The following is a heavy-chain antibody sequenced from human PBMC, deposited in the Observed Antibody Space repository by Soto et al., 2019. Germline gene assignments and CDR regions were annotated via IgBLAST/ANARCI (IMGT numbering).Heavy chain of an antibody. CDR1: GGSISTYY. D-gene: IGHD3-3*01. J-gene: IGHJ4*02. CDR3: ARGGWRHIDY. CDR2: IYYIGST. Sequence: QVQLQESGPGLAKPSETLSLTCTVSGGSISTYYWSWIRQPPGKGLEWIGYIYYIGSTNYNPSLKRRVTISVDTSKNQFSLKLSSVTAADTAVYYCARGGWRHIDYWGQGTLVTVSS. V-gene: IGHV4-59*08.